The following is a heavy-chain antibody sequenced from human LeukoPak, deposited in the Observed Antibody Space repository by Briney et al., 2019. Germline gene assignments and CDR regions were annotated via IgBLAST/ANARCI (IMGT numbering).Heavy chain of an antibody. V-gene: IGHV3-23*01. CDR2: ISGSGGST. Sequence: GGSLRLSCAASGFTFSSYAMSWVRQAPGKGLEWVSAISGSGGSTYYADSVKGRFTISRDNSKNTLYLQMNSLRAEDTAVYYCAKDLARALVQLGYDYWGQGTLVTVSS. D-gene: IGHD6-13*01. CDR1: GFTFSSYA. J-gene: IGHJ4*02. CDR3: AKDLARALVQLGYDY.